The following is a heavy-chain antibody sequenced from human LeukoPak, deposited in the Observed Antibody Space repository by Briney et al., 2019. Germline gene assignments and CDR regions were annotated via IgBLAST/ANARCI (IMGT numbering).Heavy chain of an antibody. CDR2: INPNSGGT. D-gene: IGHD3-9*01. CDR1: GYTFTGYY. V-gene: IGHV1-2*02. Sequence: GASVKVSCKTSGYTFTGYYMHWVRQAPGQGLEWMGWINPNSGGTNYAQKFQGRVTMTRDTSISTAYMELSRLRSDDTAVYYCARDHYDILTGYYDGSGDWFDPWGQGTLVTVSS. J-gene: IGHJ5*02. CDR3: ARDHYDILTGYYDGSGDWFDP.